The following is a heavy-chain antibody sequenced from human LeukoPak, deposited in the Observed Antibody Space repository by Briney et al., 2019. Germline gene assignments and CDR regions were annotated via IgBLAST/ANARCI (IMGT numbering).Heavy chain of an antibody. V-gene: IGHV1-18*01. Sequence: ASVKVSCKASGYTFTSYGISWVRQAPGRGLEWMGWISAYNGNTNYAQKLQGRVTMTTDTSTSTAYMELRSLRSDDTAVYYCARFFTIGCSGGSCYEPGADYWGQGTLVTVSS. CDR2: ISAYNGNT. CDR3: ARFFTIGCSGGSCYEPGADY. CDR1: GYTFTSYG. D-gene: IGHD2-15*01. J-gene: IGHJ4*02.